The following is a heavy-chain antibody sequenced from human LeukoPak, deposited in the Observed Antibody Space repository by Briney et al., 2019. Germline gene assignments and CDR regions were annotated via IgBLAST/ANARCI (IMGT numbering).Heavy chain of an antibody. V-gene: IGHV4-39*07. CDR3: ARCRTIMTSCAFDI. J-gene: IGHJ3*02. CDR1: GGSISSSSYY. D-gene: IGHD3-16*01. CDR2: IYYSGST. Sequence: PSETLSLTCTVSGGSISSSSYYWGWIRQPPGKGLEWIGSIYYSGSTYYNPSLKSRVTISVDTSKNQFSLKLSSVTAADTAVYYCARCRTIMTSCAFDIWGQGTMVTVSS.